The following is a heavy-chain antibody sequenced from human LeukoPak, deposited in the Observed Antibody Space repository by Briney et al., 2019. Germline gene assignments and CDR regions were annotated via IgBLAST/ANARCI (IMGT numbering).Heavy chain of an antibody. CDR3: ARRIYDTSGDYMDV. J-gene: IGHJ6*03. D-gene: IGHD3-22*01. V-gene: IGHV5-51*01. CDR1: GYSFTNYW. CDR2: IYPGDSDT. Sequence: GEALKTSCKGSGYSFTNYWIGWVRQMPGKGLEWMGIIYPGDSDTKYGPSFQGRVTISADKSISTAYLQWSSLKASDTAMYYCARRIYDTSGDYMDVWGKGTTVTVSS.